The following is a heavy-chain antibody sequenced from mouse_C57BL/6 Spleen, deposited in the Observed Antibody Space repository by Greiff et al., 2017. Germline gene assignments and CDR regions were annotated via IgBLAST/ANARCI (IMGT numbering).Heavy chain of an antibody. J-gene: IGHJ3*01. CDR1: GYTFTSYW. V-gene: IGHV1-69*01. Sequence: QVQLKQPGAELVMPGASVKLSCKASGYTFTSYWMHWVKQRPGQGLEWIGEIDPSDSYTNYNQKFKGKSTLTVDKSSSTAYMQLSSLTSEDSAVYYCARYEYYGSSYAWFAYWGQGTLVTVSA. D-gene: IGHD1-1*01. CDR2: IDPSDSYT. CDR3: ARYEYYGSSYAWFAY.